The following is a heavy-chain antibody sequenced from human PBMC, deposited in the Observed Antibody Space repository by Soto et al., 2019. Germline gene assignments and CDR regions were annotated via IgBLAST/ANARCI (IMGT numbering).Heavy chain of an antibody. D-gene: IGHD4-17*01. V-gene: IGHV1-2*02. Sequence: ASVKVSCKASVYTFTGYYMHWVRQAPGQGLVWMGWINPHSGGTNYAPKFQGRVTMTRDTSISTVYMELTRLTSDDTAVYYCARGLGLYGDRCEYWGQGTLVTVSS. CDR3: ARGLGLYGDRCEY. CDR2: INPHSGGT. J-gene: IGHJ4*02. CDR1: VYTFTGYY.